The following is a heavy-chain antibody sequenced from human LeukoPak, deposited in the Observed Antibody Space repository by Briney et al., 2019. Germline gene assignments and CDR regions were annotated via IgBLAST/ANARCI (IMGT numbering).Heavy chain of an antibody. CDR2: IYYSGTT. CDR1: GVSIGSYS. D-gene: IGHD2-15*01. CDR3: ARGRRLLDY. V-gene: IGHV4-59*01. Sequence: SETLSLTCTVSGVSIGSYSWTWIRQPPGKGLEWIEYIYYSGTTNYNPSLKSRVTISVDTSKNQISLKLTSVTAADTAVYYCARGRRLLDYWGQGTLVTVSS. J-gene: IGHJ4*02.